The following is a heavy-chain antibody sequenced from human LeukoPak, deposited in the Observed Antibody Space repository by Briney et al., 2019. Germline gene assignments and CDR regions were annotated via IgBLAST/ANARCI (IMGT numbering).Heavy chain of an antibody. J-gene: IGHJ4*02. CDR2: IYWDDDR. CDR3: AHRKNYYDSSVFDN. Sequence: SGPTLVNPTQTLTLTCTFSGFSLNTRGVGVGWIRQPPGSALEWLALIYWDDDRRHSPSLKSRLTITKDTSKNQVVLTMTNMDPVDTATYFCAHRKNYYDSSVFDNWGQGTLVTVSS. D-gene: IGHD3-22*01. CDR1: GFSLNTRGVG. V-gene: IGHV2-5*02.